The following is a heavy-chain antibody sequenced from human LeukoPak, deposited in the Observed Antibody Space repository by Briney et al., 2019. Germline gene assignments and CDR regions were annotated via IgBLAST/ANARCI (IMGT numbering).Heavy chain of an antibody. D-gene: IGHD3-9*01. V-gene: IGHV3-21*06. CDR3: ARDLTGTSFDY. Sequence: GGSLRLSCAVSGFTFSDHSMNWVRQAPGKGPEWVSFISSTGNYIYYADSVKGRFTISRDNGENLVYLQMESLRVEDTAIYYCARDLTGTSFDYWGQGTRVTVSS. CDR2: ISSTGNYI. CDR1: GFTFSDHS. J-gene: IGHJ4*02.